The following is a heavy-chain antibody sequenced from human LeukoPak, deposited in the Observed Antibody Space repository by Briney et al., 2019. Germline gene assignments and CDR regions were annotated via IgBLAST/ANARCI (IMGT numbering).Heavy chain of an antibody. V-gene: IGHV3-30*04. J-gene: IGHJ4*02. CDR1: GFTFTNFA. CDR2: ISNDERNK. CDR3: AKEMVTTGKIDY. Sequence: GGSLRLSCAASGFTFTNFAMHWVRQAPGKGLEWVAVISNDERNKYYADSVKGRFTISRDNSKNTLYLQMNSLRAEDTAVYYCAKEMVTTGKIDYWGQGTLVTVSS. D-gene: IGHD4-23*01.